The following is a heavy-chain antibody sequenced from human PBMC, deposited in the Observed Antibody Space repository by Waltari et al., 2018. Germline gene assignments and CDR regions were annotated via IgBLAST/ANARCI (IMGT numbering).Heavy chain of an antibody. Sequence: QVQLQESGPGLVKPSQTLSLTCPVSGGSISSGSYYWSWIRQPAGKGLEWIGYIYTSGSTNYNPSLKSRVTISVDTSKNQFSLKLSSVTAADTAVYYCARDALGAIFDYWGQGTLVTVSS. D-gene: IGHD1-26*01. CDR3: ARDALGAIFDY. V-gene: IGHV4-61*09. CDR1: GGSISSGSYY. CDR2: IYTSGST. J-gene: IGHJ4*02.